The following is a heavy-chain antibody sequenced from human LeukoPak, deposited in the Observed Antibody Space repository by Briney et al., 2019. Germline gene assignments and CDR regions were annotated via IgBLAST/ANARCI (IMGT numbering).Heavy chain of an antibody. Sequence: SETLSLTCTVSGGSISSYYWSWIRQPPGKGLEWIGYIYYSGSTNYNPSLKSRVTISVDTSKNQFSLKLSSVTAADTAVYYCARNPGYSSGWHPLDYYYYMDVWGKGTTVTISS. CDR1: GGSISSYY. V-gene: IGHV4-59*08. D-gene: IGHD6-19*01. CDR2: IYYSGST. J-gene: IGHJ6*03. CDR3: ARNPGYSSGWHPLDYYYYMDV.